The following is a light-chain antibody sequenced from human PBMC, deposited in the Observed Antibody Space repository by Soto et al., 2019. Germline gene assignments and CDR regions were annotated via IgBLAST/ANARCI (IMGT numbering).Light chain of an antibody. CDR2: DVS. Sequence: QSVLTQPASVSGSPGQSIAISCTGTSSDVGGYNSASWYQQQPGKAPNLLIYDVSNRPSGVSNRFSGSKSGNTASLTISGLQAEDEADYYCSSYSTGGSYVFGTGTKVTVL. V-gene: IGLV2-14*03. CDR3: SSYSTGGSYV. CDR1: SSDVGGYNS. J-gene: IGLJ1*01.